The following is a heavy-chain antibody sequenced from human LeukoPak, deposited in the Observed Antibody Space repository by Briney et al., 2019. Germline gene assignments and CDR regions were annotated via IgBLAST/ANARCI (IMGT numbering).Heavy chain of an antibody. V-gene: IGHV3-30*18. D-gene: IGHD6-19*01. J-gene: IGHJ4*02. CDR2: ISYDGSNK. CDR1: GFTFSSYA. Sequence: GGSLRLSCAASGFTFSSYAMSWVRQAPGKGLEWVAVISYDGSNKYYADSVKGRFTISRDNSKNTLYLQMNSLRAEDTAVYYCAKEGRGAVADWGQGTLVTVSS. CDR3: AKEGRGAVAD.